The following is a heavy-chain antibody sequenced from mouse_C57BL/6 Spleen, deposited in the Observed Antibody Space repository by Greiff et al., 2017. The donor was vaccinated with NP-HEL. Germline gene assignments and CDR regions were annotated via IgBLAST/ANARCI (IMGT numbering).Heavy chain of an antibody. J-gene: IGHJ3*01. CDR1: GFTFSSYG. D-gene: IGHD2-4*01. Sequence: EVKVVESGGDLVKPGGSLKLSCAASGFTFSSYGMSWVRQTPDKRLEWVATISSGGSYTYYPDSVKGRFTISRDNAKNTLYLQMSSLKSEDTAMYYCARPDDYDEFAYWGQGTLVTVSA. V-gene: IGHV5-6*01. CDR2: ISSGGSYT. CDR3: ARPDDYDEFAY.